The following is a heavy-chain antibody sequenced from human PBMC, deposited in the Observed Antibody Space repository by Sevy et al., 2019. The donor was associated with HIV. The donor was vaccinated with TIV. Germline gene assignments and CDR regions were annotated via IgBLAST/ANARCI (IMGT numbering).Heavy chain of an antibody. D-gene: IGHD2-2*01. CDR3: AREGPNPGEGYCSSTSCESGYMDV. J-gene: IGHJ6*03. Sequence: GGSLRLSCAASGFTFSSYWMHWVRQAPGKGLVWVSRINNDGSSTSYSDSVKGRFTISRDNSKNTLYLQMNSLRAEDTAVYYCAREGPNPGEGYCSSTSCESGYMDVWGKGTTVTVSS. CDR1: GFTFSSYW. CDR2: INNDGSST. V-gene: IGHV3-74*01.